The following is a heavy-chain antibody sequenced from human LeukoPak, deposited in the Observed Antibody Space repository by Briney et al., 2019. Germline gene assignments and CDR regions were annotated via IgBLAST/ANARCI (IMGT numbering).Heavy chain of an antibody. CDR3: AKHLGGNYFDRPFDY. D-gene: IGHD3-22*01. J-gene: IGHJ4*02. Sequence: GGSLRLSCAASGFSFSDNAMTWVRQAPGKGLEWVAVISSGGNTKYADSERGRFSISRDNSKNTLYLQVNSLRAEDTAVYYCAKHLGGNYFDRPFDYWGQGTLVTVSS. CDR1: GFSFSDNA. V-gene: IGHV3-23*01. CDR2: ISSGGNT.